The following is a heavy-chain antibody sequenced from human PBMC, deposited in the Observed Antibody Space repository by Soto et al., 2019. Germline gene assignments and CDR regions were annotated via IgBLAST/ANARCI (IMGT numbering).Heavy chain of an antibody. J-gene: IGHJ4*02. CDR2: VSDDGGNK. D-gene: IGHD4-17*01. CDR3: AKGSYGDYIDS. V-gene: IGHV3-30*14. CDR1: GFAFSNYP. Sequence: QVQLVESGRGVVQPGRSLRLSCAASGFAFSNYPLHWVRQAPGKGLEWVAVVSDDGGNKYYTDSVKGRFTISRDNSKNTLYLQVNSVRVEDTAVYYCAKGSYGDYIDSWGQGTRVTVSS.